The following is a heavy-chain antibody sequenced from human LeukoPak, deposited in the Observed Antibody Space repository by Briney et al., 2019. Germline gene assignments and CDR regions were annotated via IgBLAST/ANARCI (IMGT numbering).Heavy chain of an antibody. D-gene: IGHD4-17*01. CDR2: ISGSGDST. CDR1: GFTFRGYA. V-gene: IGHV3-23*01. CDR3: AKGRYGDYDMDV. J-gene: IGHJ6*02. Sequence: GGSLRLSCAASGFTFRGYAMSWVRQAPGKGLEGVSAISGSGDSTYYADSVKGRFTISRDNSKNTLYLQMNSLRAEDTAGYYCAKGRYGDYDMDVWGQGTRVSVSS.